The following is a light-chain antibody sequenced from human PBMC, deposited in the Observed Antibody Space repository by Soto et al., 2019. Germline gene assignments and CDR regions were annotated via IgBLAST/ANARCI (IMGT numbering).Light chain of an antibody. Sequence: SYDLTQPPSVSVAPGQTARITFGGNNIGTKSVHWYQQKPGQAPVLVVYDDYDRPSWIPERFSGSNSGNTATLTISTVEAGDEADYYCQVWDNPSAHVVFGGGTKVTVL. V-gene: IGLV3-21*02. J-gene: IGLJ3*02. CDR3: QVWDNPSAHVV. CDR2: DDY. CDR1: NIGTKS.